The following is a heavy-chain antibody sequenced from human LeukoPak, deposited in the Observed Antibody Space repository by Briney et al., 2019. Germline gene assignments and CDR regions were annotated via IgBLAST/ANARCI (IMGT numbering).Heavy chain of an antibody. Sequence: SQTLSLTCTVSGGSISSGNFYWSWIRQPPGKGLEWIGYIFYLGSTYYNLSLRSRVTMSVDTSKNQFSLILRSVTAADTAVYYCARKYPDHWFDPWGQGTLVTVSS. CDR1: GGSISSGNFY. D-gene: IGHD6-6*01. CDR2: IFYLGST. J-gene: IGHJ5*02. V-gene: IGHV4-30-4*01. CDR3: ARKYPDHWFDP.